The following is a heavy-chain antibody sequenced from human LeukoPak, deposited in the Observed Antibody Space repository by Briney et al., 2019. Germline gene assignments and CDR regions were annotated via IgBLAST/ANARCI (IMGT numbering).Heavy chain of an antibody. CDR3: ARGYLA. CDR2: IYYSGST. CDR1: GGSFSGYY. J-gene: IGHJ5*02. Sequence: PSETLSLTCAVYGGSFSGYYWSWIRQPPGKGLEWIGYIYYSGSTNYNPSLKSRVTISLNTSKNQFSLKLSSVTAADTAVYYCARGYLAWGQGTLVTVSS. D-gene: IGHD5-12*01. V-gene: IGHV4-59*08.